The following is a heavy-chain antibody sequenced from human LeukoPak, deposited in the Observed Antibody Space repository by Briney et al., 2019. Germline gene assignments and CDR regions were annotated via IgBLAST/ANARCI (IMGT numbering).Heavy chain of an antibody. CDR3: ARGHRADGYSYGPYYFDY. CDR1: GFIVSSNY. Sequence: GGSLRLSCAASGFIVSSNYMSWVRQAPGKGLEWVSVINSGGSTYHADSVKGRFTISRDNSKNTLYLQMNSLRAEDTAVYYCARGHRADGYSYGPYYFDYRGQGTLVTVSS. CDR2: INSGGST. D-gene: IGHD5-24*01. J-gene: IGHJ4*02. V-gene: IGHV3-53*01.